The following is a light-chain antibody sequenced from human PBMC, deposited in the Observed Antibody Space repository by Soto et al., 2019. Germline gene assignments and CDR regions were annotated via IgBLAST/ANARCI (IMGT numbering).Light chain of an antibody. Sequence: QSALTQPAPVSGSPGQSITISCTGTSSDIGSYDYVSWYQQHPGKAPNLIIYEVTDRPSEVSNRFSGSKSGNTASLTISGLQAEDEADYYCSSFTSTSTRLFGSGTKVTVL. CDR1: SSDIGSYDY. J-gene: IGLJ1*01. CDR3: SSFTSTSTRL. V-gene: IGLV2-14*01. CDR2: EVT.